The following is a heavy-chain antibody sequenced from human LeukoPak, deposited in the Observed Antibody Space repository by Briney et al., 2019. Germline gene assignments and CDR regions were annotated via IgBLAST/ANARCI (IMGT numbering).Heavy chain of an antibody. Sequence: SGGSLRLSCAASGFTFSSYWVSWVRQAPGKGLEWVANIKQDGSEKYYVDSVKGRFTISRDNAKNSLYLQMNSLRAEDTAVYYCARTPYCSSTSCYWSYYYYMDVWGKGTTVTVSS. CDR2: IKQDGSEK. D-gene: IGHD2-2*01. V-gene: IGHV3-7*01. J-gene: IGHJ6*03. CDR3: ARTPYCSSTSCYWSYYYYMDV. CDR1: GFTFSSYW.